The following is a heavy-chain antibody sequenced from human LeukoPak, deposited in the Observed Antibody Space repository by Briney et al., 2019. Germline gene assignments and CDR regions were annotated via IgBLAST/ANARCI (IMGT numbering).Heavy chain of an antibody. J-gene: IGHJ6*04. CDR1: GGSFSGYY. V-gene: IGHV4-34*01. CDR2: INHSGST. Sequence: SETLSLTCAVYGGSFSGYYWSWIRQPPGKGLEWIGEINHSGSTNYNPSLKSRVTISVDTSKNQFSLKLSSVAAADTAVYYCARGAPGNFWRGHPLLDVWGKGTTVTVSS. CDR3: ARGAPGNFWRGHPLLDV. D-gene: IGHD3-3*01.